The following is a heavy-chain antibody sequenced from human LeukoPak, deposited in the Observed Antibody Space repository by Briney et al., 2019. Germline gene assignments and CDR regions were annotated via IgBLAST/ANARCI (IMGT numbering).Heavy chain of an antibody. V-gene: IGHV4-39*01. CDR1: NGSITTNSYY. J-gene: IGHJ5*02. Sequence: SETLSLTCTVSNGSITTNSYYWGWIRQPPGKGLEWIGTIFHSGSTYYNPSLKSRVTITVDTSKNQFSLNLNSVTSADTAVYYCARPWGVGAPFDPWGPGPLVTVSS. CDR3: ARPWGVGAPFDP. CDR2: IFHSGST. D-gene: IGHD1-26*01.